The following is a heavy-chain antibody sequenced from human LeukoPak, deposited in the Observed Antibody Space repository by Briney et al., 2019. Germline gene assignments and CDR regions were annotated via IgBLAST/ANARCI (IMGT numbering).Heavy chain of an antibody. CDR3: AELGITMIGGV. V-gene: IGHV3-30*18. Sequence: GGSLRLSCAASGFTFSSYGMHWVRQAPGKGLEWVAVISYDGPNKYYADSVKGRFTISRDNAKNSLYLQMNSLRAEDTAVYYCAELGITMIGGVWGKGTTVTISS. D-gene: IGHD3-10*02. CDR2: ISYDGPNK. CDR1: GFTFSSYG. J-gene: IGHJ6*04.